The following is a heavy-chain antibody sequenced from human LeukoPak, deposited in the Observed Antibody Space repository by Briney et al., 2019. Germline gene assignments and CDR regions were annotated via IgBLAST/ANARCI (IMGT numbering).Heavy chain of an antibody. CDR3: ARDPFCSGRSCYPTFDY. CDR2: INGGNGDT. J-gene: IGHJ4*02. CDR1: GYTFTSYA. D-gene: IGHD2-15*01. V-gene: IGHV1-3*01. Sequence: ASVKVSGMPSGYTFTSYAIHWVRQAPGQRLEWMGWINGGNGDTRYSQKFQGRVTITSDTSASTAYMELGSLRSEDTAVYYCARDPFCSGRSCYPTFDYWGQGTLVTVSS.